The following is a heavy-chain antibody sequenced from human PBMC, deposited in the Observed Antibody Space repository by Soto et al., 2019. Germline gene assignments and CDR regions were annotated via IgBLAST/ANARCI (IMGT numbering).Heavy chain of an antibody. CDR1: GRSITSYY. V-gene: IGHV4-59*01. Sequence: QVVLQESGPGLVKPSETLSLTCSVSGRSITSYYWSWVRQPPGKGLEWIGYIYDNGITSQNPSLQSRVTMSAATSQNQFALKLTSVTGADTAVYYCARTYDSNGYANEFDSWGQGILVTVTS. D-gene: IGHD3-22*01. CDR3: ARTYDSNGYANEFDS. CDR2: IYDNGIT. J-gene: IGHJ4*02.